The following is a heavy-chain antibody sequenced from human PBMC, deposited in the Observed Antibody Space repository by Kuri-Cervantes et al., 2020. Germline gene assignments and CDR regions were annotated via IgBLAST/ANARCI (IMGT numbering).Heavy chain of an antibody. V-gene: IGHV3-13*01. D-gene: IGHD3-9*01. J-gene: IGHJ5*01. CDR2: IGAAGDT. CDR1: GFTFSYYD. Sequence: LSLTCAASGFTFSYYDMRWVRLDTGRGLEWVSTIGAAGDTYYQGSVKGRFTISRENAKDSLYLQMNSLRAEDTAVYYCAKPLRSDILTGSGWFDSWGQGTLVTVSS. CDR3: AKPLRSDILTGSGWFDS.